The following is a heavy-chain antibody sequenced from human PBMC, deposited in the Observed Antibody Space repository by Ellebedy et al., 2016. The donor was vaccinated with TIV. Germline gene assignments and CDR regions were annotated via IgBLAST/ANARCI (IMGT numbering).Heavy chain of an antibody. J-gene: IGHJ3*01. CDR3: VASVSVDAFDL. D-gene: IGHD3-10*01. Sequence: SETLSPTCAVSGGSLSDNYWTWIRQPPGKGLAWIGYLYYTGSTNYNPSLKSRVTISVNTPRNQFSLKLNSVTAADTAVYYCVASVSVDAFDLWGQGTMVTVSS. V-gene: IGHV4-59*01. CDR1: GGSLSDNY. CDR2: LYYTGST.